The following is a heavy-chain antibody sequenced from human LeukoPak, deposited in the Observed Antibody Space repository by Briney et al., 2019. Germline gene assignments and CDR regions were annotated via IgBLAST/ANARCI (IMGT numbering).Heavy chain of an antibody. CDR1: GGSISSGSYY. CDR2: IYTSGST. D-gene: IGHD6-13*01. Sequence: SQTLSLTCTVSGGSISSGSYYWSWIRQPAGKGLEWIGRIYTSGSTNYNPSLKSRVTISIDTPNNQFSLKLSSVTAADTAVYYCATGVHGIAAAGDYYFDYWGQGTLVTVSS. V-gene: IGHV4-61*02. J-gene: IGHJ4*02. CDR3: ATGVHGIAAAGDYYFDY.